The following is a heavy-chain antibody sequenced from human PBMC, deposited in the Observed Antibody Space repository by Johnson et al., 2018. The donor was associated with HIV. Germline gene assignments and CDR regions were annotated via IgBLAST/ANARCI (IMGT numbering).Heavy chain of an antibody. CDR3: AKCIWGSRLSGAFDI. J-gene: IGHJ3*02. Sequence: VQLVESGGGLIQPGGSLRLSCAASGFTVSSNYMTLVRQAPGKGLEWVSLIYSGGTIYYADSVKGRFSISRDNANNTLYLQMNSLRAEGTAVYYCAKCIWGSRLSGAFDIGGQGTPVTVSS. CDR1: GFTVSSNY. CDR2: IYSGGTI. D-gene: IGHD3-16*01. V-gene: IGHV3-53*01.